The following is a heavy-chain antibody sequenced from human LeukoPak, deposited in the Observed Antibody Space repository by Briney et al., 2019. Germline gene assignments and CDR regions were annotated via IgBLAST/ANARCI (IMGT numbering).Heavy chain of an antibody. CDR3: ASSGHYCSGGSCYRRADLLGY. V-gene: IGHV4-61*02. D-gene: IGHD2-15*01. CDR1: GGSISSGSYY. Sequence: SETLSLTCTVSGGSISSGSYYWGWIRQPAGKGLEWIGRIYKSGSTNYNPSLKSRVTISVDTSKNQYSLKLSSATAADTAVYYCASSGHYCSGGSCYRRADLLGYWGQGTLVTVSS. CDR2: IYKSGST. J-gene: IGHJ4*02.